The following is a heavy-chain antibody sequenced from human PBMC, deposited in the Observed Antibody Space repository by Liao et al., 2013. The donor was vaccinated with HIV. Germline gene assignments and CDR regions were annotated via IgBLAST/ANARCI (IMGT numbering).Heavy chain of an antibody. V-gene: IGHV4-59*01. Sequence: QVQLQQWGAGLLKPSETLSLTCTVSGGSISSYYWSWIRQPPGKGLEWIGYIYYSGSTNYNPSLKSRVTISVDTSKNQFSLKLSSVTAADTAVYYCARGIGIATHILADWGQGTLVTVSS. CDR1: GGSISSYY. D-gene: IGHD2-15*01. CDR3: ARGIGIATHILAD. J-gene: IGHJ4*02. CDR2: IYYSGST.